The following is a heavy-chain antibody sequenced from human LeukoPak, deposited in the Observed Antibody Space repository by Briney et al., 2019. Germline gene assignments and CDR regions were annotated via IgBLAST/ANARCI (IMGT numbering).Heavy chain of an antibody. D-gene: IGHD3-22*01. CDR1: GFTFSSYS. V-gene: IGHV3-48*04. J-gene: IGHJ3*02. CDR3: ARDNGLLVVAQNAFDI. CDR2: ISSSSSTI. Sequence: GGSLRLSCAASGFTFSSYSMNWVRQAPGKGLEWVSYISSSSSTIYYADSVKGRFTISRDNAKNSLYLQMNSLRAEDTAVYYCARDNGLLVVAQNAFDIWGQGTMVTVSS.